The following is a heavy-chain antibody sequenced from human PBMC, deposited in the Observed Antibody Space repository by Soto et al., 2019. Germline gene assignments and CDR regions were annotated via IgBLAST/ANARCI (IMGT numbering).Heavy chain of an antibody. CDR2: ISYDGSNK. CDR1: GFTFSSYA. J-gene: IGHJ5*02. Sequence: GGSLRLSCAASGFTFSSYAMHWVRQAPGKGLEWVAVISYDGSNKYYADSVKGRFTISRDNSKNTLYLQMNSLRAEDTAVYYCARDERIVGDTISVENWFDPWGQGTLVTVSS. CDR3: ARDERIVGDTISVENWFDP. D-gene: IGHD1-26*01. V-gene: IGHV3-30-3*01.